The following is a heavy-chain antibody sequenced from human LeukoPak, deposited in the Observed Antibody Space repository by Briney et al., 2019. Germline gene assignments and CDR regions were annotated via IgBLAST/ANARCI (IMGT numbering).Heavy chain of an antibody. CDR2: ITPNSGGT. J-gene: IGHJ4*02. D-gene: IGHD4-17*01. V-gene: IGHV1-2*06. CDR1: GYTFTGYY. Sequence: ASVKVSCKASGYTFTGYYMHWVRQAPGQGLEWMGRITPNSGGTNYAQKFQGRVIMTRDTSISTTYMDLSRLRSDDTAVYYCARGTTVIQTLDYWGQGTLVTVSS. CDR3: ARGTTVIQTLDY.